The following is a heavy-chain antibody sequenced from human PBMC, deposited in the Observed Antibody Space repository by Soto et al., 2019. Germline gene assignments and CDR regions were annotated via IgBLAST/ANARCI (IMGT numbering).Heavy chain of an antibody. CDR2: ISSNSAYI. CDR1: GFTFRSFT. D-gene: IGHD6-13*01. Sequence: GGSLRLSFAASGFTFRSFTMNGVRQAPGKGLEWVSTISSNSAYIYYTDALTGRFTISRDNAKNSLHLQMNSLRAEDTAVYYCTRDASRGSSARGWFDPWGPGTLVTVSS. J-gene: IGHJ5*02. V-gene: IGHV3-21*06. CDR3: TRDASRGSSARGWFDP.